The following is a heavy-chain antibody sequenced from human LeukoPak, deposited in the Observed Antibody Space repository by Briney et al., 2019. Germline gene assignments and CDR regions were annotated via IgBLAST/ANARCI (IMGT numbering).Heavy chain of an antibody. D-gene: IGHD1-26*01. CDR2: MFHSGST. CDR3: ARDSGTYHTLNS. CDR1: GGSISSYY. Sequence: SETLSLTCTVSGGSISSYYWGWIRQPPGKGLEWIGSMFHSGSTYYNPSLKSRVAMSVDTSKNQFSLKLSSVTAADTAVYYCARDSGTYHTLNSWGQGTLVTVSS. J-gene: IGHJ4*02. V-gene: IGHV4-38-2*02.